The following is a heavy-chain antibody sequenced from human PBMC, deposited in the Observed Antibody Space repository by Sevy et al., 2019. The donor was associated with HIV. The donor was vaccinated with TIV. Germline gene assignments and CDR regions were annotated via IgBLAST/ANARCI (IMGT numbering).Heavy chain of an antibody. CDR1: GGSINNYW. CDR3: ARDDQDSWSGYYKVQYQYIMDV. J-gene: IGHJ6*02. CDR2: IYSSGTA. Sequence: SETLSLTCTVSGGSINNYWWGWIRQPAGKGLEWIERIYSSGTADYNPSLKSRVTMSVDTARNQFTLKMSSVTAADTAVYFCARDDQDSWSGYYKVQYQYIMDVWGQGTTVTVSS. V-gene: IGHV4-4*07. D-gene: IGHD3-3*01.